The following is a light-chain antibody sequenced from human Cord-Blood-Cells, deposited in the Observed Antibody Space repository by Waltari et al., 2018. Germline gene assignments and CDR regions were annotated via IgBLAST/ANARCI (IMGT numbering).Light chain of an antibody. Sequence: QSVLTQPPSASGTPGQRVTISCSGSSSNIGSNYVYWYQQLPGRAPTLLLYRNNQRPSGVPDRFSGSKSVTSASLAISGLRSEDEADYYCAAWEDSLSVVFGGGTKLTVL. V-gene: IGLV1-47*01. CDR2: RNN. CDR1: SSNIGSNY. J-gene: IGLJ2*01. CDR3: AAWEDSLSVV.